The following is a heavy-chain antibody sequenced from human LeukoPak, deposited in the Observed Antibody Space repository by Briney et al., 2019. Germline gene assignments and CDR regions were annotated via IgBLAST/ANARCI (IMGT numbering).Heavy chain of an antibody. CDR2: ISWNSGSI. J-gene: IGHJ4*02. CDR3: ARGQKYYGDGDY. V-gene: IGHV3-9*01. CDR1: GFTFDDYA. Sequence: PGGSLRLSCAASGFTFDDYAMHWVRQAPGKGLEWVSGISWNSGSIGYADSVKGRFTISRDNAKNSLYLQMNSLRSEDTAVYYCARGQKYYGDGDYWGQGTLVTVSS. D-gene: IGHD4-17*01.